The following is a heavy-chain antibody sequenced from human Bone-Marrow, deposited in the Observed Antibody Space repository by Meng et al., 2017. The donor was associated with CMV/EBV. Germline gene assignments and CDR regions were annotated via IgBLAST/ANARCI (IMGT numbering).Heavy chain of an antibody. CDR1: GYTFTSYG. Sequence: ASVKVSCKASGYTFTSYGISWVRQAPGQGLEWMGWISAYNGNTNYAQKLQGRVTMTTDTSTSTAYMELRSLRSDDTAVYYCARDRCSSTSRPHFDYWGQGTLVTVSS. CDR2: ISAYNGNT. V-gene: IGHV1-18*01. CDR3: ARDRCSSTSRPHFDY. J-gene: IGHJ4*02. D-gene: IGHD2-2*01.